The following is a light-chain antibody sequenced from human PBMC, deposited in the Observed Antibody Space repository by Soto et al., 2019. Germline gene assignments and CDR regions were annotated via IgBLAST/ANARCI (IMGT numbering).Light chain of an antibody. Sequence: EIVLTQSPTTLALSPGERATLFCMASQSVSSYLAWYQQKPGQAPRLLIYGASSRATGIPDRFSGSGSGTDFTLTISRLEPEDFAVYYCQQYGSSLWTFGQGTKVDI. V-gene: IGKV3-20*01. CDR1: QSVSSY. CDR3: QQYGSSLWT. CDR2: GAS. J-gene: IGKJ1*01.